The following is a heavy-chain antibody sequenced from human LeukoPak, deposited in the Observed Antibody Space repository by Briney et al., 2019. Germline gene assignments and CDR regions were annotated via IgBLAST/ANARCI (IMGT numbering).Heavy chain of an antibody. Sequence: SETLSLTCAVYGGSFSGYYWSWIRQPPGKGLEWIGEINHSGSTNYNPSLKSRVTISVDTSKNQFSLKLSSVTAADTAVYFCAREAERRIVNWGRGTLVTVSS. CDR2: INHSGST. CDR3: AREAERRIVN. V-gene: IGHV4-34*01. D-gene: IGHD1-1*01. J-gene: IGHJ4*02. CDR1: GGSFSGYY.